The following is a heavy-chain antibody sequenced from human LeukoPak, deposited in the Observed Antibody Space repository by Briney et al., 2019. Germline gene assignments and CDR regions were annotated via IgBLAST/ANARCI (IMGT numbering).Heavy chain of an antibody. V-gene: IGHV3-7*03. CDR2: IKQDGSEK. Sequence: QPGGSLRLSCTASGFTFSNFWMGWVRQAPGKGLEWVANIKQDGSEKYYVDSVKGRFTISRDNAKNSLFLQMNSLRAEDTAVYYCARRGNRLAGAGTDYWGQGTLVTVSS. D-gene: IGHD6-13*01. CDR3: ARRGNRLAGAGTDY. CDR1: GFTFSNFW. J-gene: IGHJ4*02.